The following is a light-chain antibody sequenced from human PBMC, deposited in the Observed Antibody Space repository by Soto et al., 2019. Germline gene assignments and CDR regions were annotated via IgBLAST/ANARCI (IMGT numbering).Light chain of an antibody. V-gene: IGKV1-9*01. CDR1: HGISSH. CDR2: AAS. J-gene: IGKJ1*01. CDR3: QQYNNWPRT. Sequence: DIQLTQSPSFLSASVGDRVTITCRASHGISSHLAWYQQKLGKAPKLLIYAASTLESGVPSRFSGSGSGTEFTLTISSLQSEDFAVYYCQQYNNWPRTFGQGTKVDI.